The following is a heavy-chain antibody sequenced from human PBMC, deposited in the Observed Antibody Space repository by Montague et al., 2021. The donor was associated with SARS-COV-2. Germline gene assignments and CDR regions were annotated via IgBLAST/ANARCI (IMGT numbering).Heavy chain of an antibody. Sequence: SETLSLTCSVSGHSIRSYYWGWIRQPPGKGLEWIGYINSGGGTDYNPSFRSRVTISEDMSENQISLQLRSVTAADTAVYYCARRRGLVTMARSIKYDVFDIWGQGRMVIVSS. CDR3: ARRRGLVTMARSIKYDVFDI. CDR2: INSGGGT. J-gene: IGHJ3*02. CDR1: GHSIRSYY. D-gene: IGHD3-10*01. V-gene: IGHV4-59*08.